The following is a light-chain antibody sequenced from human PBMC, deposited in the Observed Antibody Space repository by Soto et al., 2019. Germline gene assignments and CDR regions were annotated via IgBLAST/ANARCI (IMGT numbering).Light chain of an antibody. CDR2: EVN. V-gene: IGLV2-14*01. CDR1: SSDVGGYDY. J-gene: IGLJ1*01. CDR3: SSYSSNSTLYV. Sequence: QSVLTQPASVSGSPGQSITISCTGTSSDVGGYDYVSWYQLHPGKAPKLMVFEVNNRPSGVSDRFSGSKSGNTASLTISGLQAEDEADYHCSSYSSNSTLYVFGTGTKVTVL.